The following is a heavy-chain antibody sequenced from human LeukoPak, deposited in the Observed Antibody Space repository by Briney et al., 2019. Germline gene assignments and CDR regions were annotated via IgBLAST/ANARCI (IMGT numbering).Heavy chain of an antibody. CDR2: IKHDGSDK. V-gene: IGHV3-7*04. CDR3: ARDIAMAGDDY. D-gene: IGHD6-19*01. CDR1: GFTFSSYW. Sequence: GGSLRLSCAASGFTFSSYWMSWVRQAPGKGLEWVANIKHDGSDKNYVDSVKGRFTISRDNAKNSVYLQMNSQRAEDTAVYYCARDIAMAGDDYWGQGTLVTVSS. J-gene: IGHJ4*02.